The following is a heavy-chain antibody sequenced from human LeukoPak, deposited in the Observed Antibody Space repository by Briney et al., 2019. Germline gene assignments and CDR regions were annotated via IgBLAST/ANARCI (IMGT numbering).Heavy chain of an antibody. CDR1: GGSISSSSYY. CDR3: ARARGYYDSSGYRRYYFDY. V-gene: IGHV4-39*07. J-gene: IGHJ4*02. D-gene: IGHD3-22*01. Sequence: SETLSLTCTVSGGSISSSSYYWGWIRQPPGKGLEWIGSIYYSGSTYYNPSLKSRVTISVDTSKNQFSLKLSSVTAADTAVYYCARARGYYDSSGYRRYYFDYWGQGTLVTVSS. CDR2: IYYSGST.